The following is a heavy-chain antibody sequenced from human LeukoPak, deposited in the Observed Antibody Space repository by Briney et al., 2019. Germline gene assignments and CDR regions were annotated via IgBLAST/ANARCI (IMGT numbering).Heavy chain of an antibody. V-gene: IGHV3-30*02. CDR3: AKAQGGSYYLGFDY. D-gene: IGHD1-26*01. CDR2: IRYDGSNK. Sequence: GGSLRLSCAASGFTFSSYGMHWVRQAPGKGLEWVAFIRYDGSNKYYADSVKGRFTISRDNSKNTLYLQMNSLRAEDTAVYYCAKAQGGSYYLGFDYWGQGTLVTVSS. J-gene: IGHJ4*02. CDR1: GFTFSSYG.